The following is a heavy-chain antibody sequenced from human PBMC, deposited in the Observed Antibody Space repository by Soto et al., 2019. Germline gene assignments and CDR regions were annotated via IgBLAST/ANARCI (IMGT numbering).Heavy chain of an antibody. J-gene: IGHJ3*02. CDR2: IWYDGSNK. CDR1: GFTVSSYG. Sequence: GGSLRLSCAASGFTVSSYGMHWVRQAPGKGLEWVAVIWYDGSNKYYADSVKGRFTISRDNSKNTLYLQMNSLRAEDTAVYYCATSSGWYDGDAFDIWGQGTMVTV. V-gene: IGHV3-33*01. CDR3: ATSSGWYDGDAFDI. D-gene: IGHD6-19*01.